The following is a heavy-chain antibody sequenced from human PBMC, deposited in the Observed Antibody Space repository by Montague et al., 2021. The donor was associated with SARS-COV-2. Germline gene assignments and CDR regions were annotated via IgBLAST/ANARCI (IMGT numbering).Heavy chain of an antibody. CDR3: ARESSIDENEYGLES. J-gene: IGHJ4*02. V-gene: IGHV3-30-3*01. Sequence: SLRLSCAASGFTFSRYCMHWVRQAPGQGLVWVTLISPDGSNKHYADSVKGRFIISRDNAKNTLYLEMSSLRADDTAVYYCARESSIDENEYGLESWGQGTLVTVSS. D-gene: IGHD4-17*01. CDR1: GFTFSRYC. CDR2: ISPDGSNK.